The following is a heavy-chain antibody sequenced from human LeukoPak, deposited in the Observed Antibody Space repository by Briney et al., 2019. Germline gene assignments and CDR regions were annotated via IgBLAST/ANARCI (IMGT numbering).Heavy chain of an antibody. CDR2: INPNSGGT. CDR1: GYTFTGYY. J-gene: IGHJ5*02. CDR3: AREWRSYNWFDP. D-gene: IGHD3-3*01. V-gene: IGHV1-2*04. Sequence: ASVNVSCKASGYTFTGYYMHWVRQAPGQGLEWMGWINPNSGGTNYAQKFQGWVTMTRDTSISTAYMELSRLRSVDTAVYYCAREWRSYNWFDPWGQGTLVTVSS.